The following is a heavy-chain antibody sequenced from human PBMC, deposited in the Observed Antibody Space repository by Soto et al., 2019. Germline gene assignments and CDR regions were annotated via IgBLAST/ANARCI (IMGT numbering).Heavy chain of an antibody. J-gene: IGHJ4*02. Sequence: PSETLSLTCTVSGDSLTSSNYYWGWIRQPPGKGLECIGNIYYDGNTYYNPSLKSRVTISLDTSKNQFSLRLNSVTAADTAVYYCARSTIAPRLFMYPFDSWGQGTLVTVPQ. CDR3: ARSTIAPRLFMYPFDS. CDR2: IYYDGNT. V-gene: IGHV4-39*01. D-gene: IGHD6-6*01. CDR1: GDSLTSSNYY.